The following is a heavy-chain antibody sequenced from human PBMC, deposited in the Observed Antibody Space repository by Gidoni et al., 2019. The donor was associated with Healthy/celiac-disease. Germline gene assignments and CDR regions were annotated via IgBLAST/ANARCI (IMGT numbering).Heavy chain of an antibody. J-gene: IGHJ4*02. D-gene: IGHD6-6*01. CDR2: IYYSGST. CDR3: ARIGAELVGNFDY. V-gene: IGHV4-30-4*01. CDR1: GGSLSSGDYY. Sequence: QVQLQESGPGLVKPSQTLSLTCTVSGGSLSSGDYYWSWIRQPPGKGLEWIGYIYYSGSTYYNPSLKSRVTISVDTSKNQFSLKLSSVTAADTAVYYCARIGAELVGNFDYWGQGTLVTVSS.